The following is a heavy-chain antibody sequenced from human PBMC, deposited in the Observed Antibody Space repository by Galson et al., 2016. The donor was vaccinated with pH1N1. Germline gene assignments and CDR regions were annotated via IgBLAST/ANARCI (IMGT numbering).Heavy chain of an antibody. J-gene: IGHJ2*01. CDR3: AREDYYDTDSSGWYFDL. V-gene: IGHV1-69*13. CDR1: GGTFGSYG. D-gene: IGHD3-22*01. CDR2: IIPILKTA. Sequence: SVKVSCKASGGTFGSYGFNWVRHAPGQGLEWMGGIIPILKTAKYAQKFQGRVTITADESTTTAYMELSSLRSEDTAVYFCAREDYYDTDSSGWYFDLWGRGTLLTVSS.